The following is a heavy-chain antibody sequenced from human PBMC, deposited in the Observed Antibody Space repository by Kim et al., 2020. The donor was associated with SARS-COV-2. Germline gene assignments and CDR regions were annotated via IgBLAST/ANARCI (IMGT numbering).Heavy chain of an antibody. J-gene: IGHJ4*02. V-gene: IGHV1-69*13. CDR2: IIPIFGTA. Sequence: SVKVSCKASGGTFSSYAISWVRQAPGQGLEWMGGIIPIFGTANYAQKFQGRVTITADESTSTAYMELRSLRSEDTAVYYCASVFYGSGSAMFDYWGQGTLVTVSS. D-gene: IGHD3-10*01. CDR1: GGTFSSYA. CDR3: ASVFYGSGSAMFDY.